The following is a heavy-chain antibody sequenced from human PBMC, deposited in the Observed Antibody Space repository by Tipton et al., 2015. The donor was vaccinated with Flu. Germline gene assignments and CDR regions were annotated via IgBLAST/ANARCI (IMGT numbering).Heavy chain of an antibody. D-gene: IGHD6-13*01. V-gene: IGHV3-43D*04. CDR2: VGWDGRST. CDR1: GFTFNQYG. J-gene: IGHJ4*02. Sequence: SLRLSCVASGFTFNQYGMHWARQIPGQGLEWVSLVGWDGRSTAYTDSVQGRFTVSRDNSKNSLYLQMNALRLEDSGIYYCVRAIAAAGSRWGQGTLVTVSS. CDR3: VRAIAAAGSR.